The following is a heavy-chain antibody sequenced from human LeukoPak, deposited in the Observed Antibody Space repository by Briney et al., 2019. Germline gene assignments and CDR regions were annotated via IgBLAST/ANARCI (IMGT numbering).Heavy chain of an antibody. V-gene: IGHV3-73*01. CDR2: IRSKANSYAT. D-gene: IGHD2-2*01. CDR3: TTRLGYMDV. Sequence: GGSVPLSCAASGLTFSGSAMHWVRQASGKGLEWVGRIRSKANSYATASSASVKGRFTISRDDSKNTAYLQMNSLKTEDTAVYYCTTRLGYMDVWGKGTTVTVSS. CDR1: GLTFSGSA. J-gene: IGHJ6*03.